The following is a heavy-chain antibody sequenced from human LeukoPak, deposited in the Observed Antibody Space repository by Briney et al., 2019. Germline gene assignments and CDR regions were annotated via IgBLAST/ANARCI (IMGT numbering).Heavy chain of an antibody. D-gene: IGHD3-10*01. V-gene: IGHV5-51*01. CDR1: GYSFSSYW. Sequence: GESLKISCKGSGYSFSSYWIAWVRQMPGKGLEWMGIIYPGDSDTTYSPSFQGQVTISADKSISTAYLQWSSLKASDTAMCFCARRRSSTLIDYWGQGTLVTVSS. J-gene: IGHJ4*02. CDR3: ARRRSSTLIDY. CDR2: IYPGDSDT.